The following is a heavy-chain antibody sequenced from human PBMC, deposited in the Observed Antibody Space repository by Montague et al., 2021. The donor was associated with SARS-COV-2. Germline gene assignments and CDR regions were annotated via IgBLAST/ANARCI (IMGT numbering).Heavy chain of an antibody. D-gene: IGHD3-16*01. CDR3: ARRMLGGVSSLFDF. V-gene: IGHV4-39*02. J-gene: IGHJ4*02. CDR1: GGSISSSTYY. CDR2: INYSGNT. Sequence: SETLSLTCTVSGGSISSSTYYWGWIRQPPGKELEWIGNINYSGNTYYXPSLKSRVTISVDTSKNHLSLRVTSVTAADTAVYWCARRMLGGVSSLFDFWGQGTLVTVSS.